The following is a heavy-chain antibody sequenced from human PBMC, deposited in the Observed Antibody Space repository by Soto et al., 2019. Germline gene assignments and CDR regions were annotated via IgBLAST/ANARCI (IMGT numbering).Heavy chain of an antibody. D-gene: IGHD5-18*01. V-gene: IGHV1-18*01. CDR1: GYTFYSHS. Sequence: QAQLVQSGAEVKKPGASVKVSCKASGYTFYSHSISWVRQAPGQGLEWMGRINADYGNTQYAQKFRGRVTMTTDTSTPTVYMELTNLRSDDTAVYYCARCIQGDYYYGMDVWGQGTTVTVSS. J-gene: IGHJ6*02. CDR2: INADYGNT. CDR3: ARCIQGDYYYGMDV.